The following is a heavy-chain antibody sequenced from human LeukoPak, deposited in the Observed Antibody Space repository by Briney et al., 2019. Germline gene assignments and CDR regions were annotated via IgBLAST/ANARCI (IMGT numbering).Heavy chain of an antibody. V-gene: IGHV4-34*01. D-gene: IGHD2-8*01. Sequence: SETLSLTCAVYGGSSSGYYWSWIRQPPGKGLEWIGEINHSGSTNYNPSLKSRVTISVDTSKNQFSLKLSSVTAADTAVYYCARAVLILGIDPWGQGTLVTVSS. J-gene: IGHJ5*02. CDR2: INHSGST. CDR1: GGSSSGYY. CDR3: ARAVLILGIDP.